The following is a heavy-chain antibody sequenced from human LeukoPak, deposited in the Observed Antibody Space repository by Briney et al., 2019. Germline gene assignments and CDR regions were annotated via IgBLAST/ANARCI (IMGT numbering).Heavy chain of an antibody. CDR3: AREVGGGASGQ. CDR1: GFTVSSNY. V-gene: IGHV3-66*01. D-gene: IGHD3-16*01. Sequence: GGSLRLSCAASGFTVSSNYMSWVRQVPGKGLEWVSVIYSDGTISYADSVEGRFTISRDNSENTLYLQMNSLRVEDTAVYYCAREVGGGASGQWGQGTLVTVSS. J-gene: IGHJ4*02. CDR2: IYSDGTI.